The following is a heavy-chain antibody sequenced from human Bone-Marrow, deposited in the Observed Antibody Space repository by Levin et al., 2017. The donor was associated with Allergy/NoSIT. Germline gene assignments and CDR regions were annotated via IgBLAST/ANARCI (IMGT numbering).Heavy chain of an antibody. CDR3: ARRLEF. V-gene: IGHV3-23*01. CDR2: ISGSGGDT. J-gene: IGHJ4*02. CDR1: GFTFSNYD. D-gene: IGHD3-3*01. Sequence: GGSLRLSCAASGFTFSNYDMTWVRQIPGKGLEWVSAISGSGGDTFYADSVKGRFTISRDNSNNTLYLQMSSLKAEDTALYYCARRLEFWGQGTLVTVSS.